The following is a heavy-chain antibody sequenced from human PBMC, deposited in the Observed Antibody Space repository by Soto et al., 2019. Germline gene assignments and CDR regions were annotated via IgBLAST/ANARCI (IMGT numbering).Heavy chain of an antibody. D-gene: IGHD2-8*01. Sequence: QVQLVQSGAEVKKPGASVKVSCKASGYTFTTYDISWVRQAPGQGLEWMGRISTYNGNTNYPQSLQGRLTLTTDTSTTTAYMELRSLRSDDTAVYYGARDPYHVLMVNAPNLYGMDVWGQGTTVTASS. CDR1: GYTFTTYD. V-gene: IGHV1-18*01. CDR3: ARDPYHVLMVNAPNLYGMDV. J-gene: IGHJ6*02. CDR2: ISTYNGNT.